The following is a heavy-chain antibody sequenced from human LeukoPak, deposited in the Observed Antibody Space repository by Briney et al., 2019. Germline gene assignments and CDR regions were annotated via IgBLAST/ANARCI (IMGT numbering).Heavy chain of an antibody. CDR1: GYTLTSYY. J-gene: IGHJ4*02. D-gene: IGHD2-15*01. CDR2: ISHSGGSR. V-gene: IGHV1-46*01. Sequence: ASVKVSCKASGYTLTSYYMHWVRQAPGHRLEWRRVISHSGGSRSYAQKFPGRVTMTRETSTSIVYMELSSLRSEDTAVYYCARIPSHCSGGRYYSDWGQGTLVTVSS. CDR3: ARIPSHCSGGRYYSD.